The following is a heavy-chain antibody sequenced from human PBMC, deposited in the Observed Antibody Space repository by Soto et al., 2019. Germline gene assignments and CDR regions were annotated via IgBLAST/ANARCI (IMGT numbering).Heavy chain of an antibody. CDR2: IYYSGIT. D-gene: IGHD3-10*01. Sequence: LLFTCTVSRGSLSSGRNRRIWIRPRPGKGLEWIGYIYYSGITNYNPSLKSRVTISKDTSKNQFSLKVTSVTAADTAVYYFVRYYGSGSFHNCFDPWGQGSLVTVSS. CDR3: VRYYGSGSFHNCFDP. CDR1: RGSLSSGRNR. V-gene: IGHV4-61*01. J-gene: IGHJ5*02.